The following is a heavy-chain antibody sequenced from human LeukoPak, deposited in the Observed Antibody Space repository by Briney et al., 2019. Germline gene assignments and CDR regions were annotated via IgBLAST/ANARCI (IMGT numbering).Heavy chain of an antibody. J-gene: IGHJ4*02. CDR3: ARGFYYYDSSGYYEGYFDY. CDR2: INHSGST. Sequence: SETLSLTCAVYGGSFSGYYWSWIRQPPGKGLEWIGEINHSGSTNYNPSLKSRVTISVDTSKNQFSLKLSSVTAADTAMYYCARGFYYYDSSGYYEGYFDYWGQGTLVTVSS. V-gene: IGHV4-34*01. D-gene: IGHD3-22*01. CDR1: GGSFSGYY.